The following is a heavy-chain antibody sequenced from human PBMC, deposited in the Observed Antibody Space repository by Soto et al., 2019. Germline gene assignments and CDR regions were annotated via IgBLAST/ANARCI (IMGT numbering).Heavy chain of an antibody. V-gene: IGHV1-2*04. CDR3: ARASTIHDAFDI. Sequence: QVQLVQSGAEVKKPGASVKVSCKASGYTFTGYYMHWVRQAPGQGLEWIGWINPNSGGTNYAQKFQGWFTMTRDTSISTAYMELSRLRSDDTAVYYCARASTIHDAFDIWGQGTMVTVSS. CDR2: INPNSGGT. J-gene: IGHJ3*02. CDR1: GYTFTGYY. D-gene: IGHD1-26*01.